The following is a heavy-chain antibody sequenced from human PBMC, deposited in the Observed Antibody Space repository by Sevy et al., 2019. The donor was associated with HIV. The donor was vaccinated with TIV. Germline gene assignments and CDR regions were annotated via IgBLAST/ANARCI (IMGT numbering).Heavy chain of an antibody. Sequence: GGSLRLSCAASGFTFSTYTMTWVRQAPGKGLEWVSSISSLSNYIYYADSLKGRFTISRDNAKNSLYLQMNSLRAEDTAVYYCARPYGSGSWEAFDIWGQGTMVTVSS. CDR2: ISSLSNYI. J-gene: IGHJ3*02. CDR3: ARPYGSGSWEAFDI. D-gene: IGHD3-10*01. V-gene: IGHV3-21*01. CDR1: GFTFSTYT.